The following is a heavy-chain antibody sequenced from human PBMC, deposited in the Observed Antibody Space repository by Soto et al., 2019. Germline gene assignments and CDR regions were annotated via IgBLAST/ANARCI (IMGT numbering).Heavy chain of an antibody. CDR3: AVPGDGDFAN. V-gene: IGHV4-4*02. Sequence: PSETLSLTCAVSGASIGTNNWWSWVRQPPGKGLEWIGEVYHSGTTNCNPSLKSQVTISIDNSKNQFSLRLTSMTAADTAVYYCAVPGDGDFANWSQGTLVTVSS. CDR1: GASIGTNNW. J-gene: IGHJ4*02. CDR2: VYHSGTT.